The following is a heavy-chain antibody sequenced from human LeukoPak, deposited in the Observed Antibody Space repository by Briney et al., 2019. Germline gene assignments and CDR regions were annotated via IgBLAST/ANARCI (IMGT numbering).Heavy chain of an antibody. CDR3: AREGYYDSSGYYRGDY. Sequence: PGGSLRLSCAASGFTFSSYSMNWVRQAPGKGLEWVSYISSSSSTIYYADSVKGRFTISRHNAKNSLYLQMNSLRAEDTAVYYCAREGYYDSSGYYRGDYWGQGTLVTVSS. CDR1: GFTFSSYS. V-gene: IGHV3-48*04. CDR2: ISSSSSTI. J-gene: IGHJ4*02. D-gene: IGHD3-22*01.